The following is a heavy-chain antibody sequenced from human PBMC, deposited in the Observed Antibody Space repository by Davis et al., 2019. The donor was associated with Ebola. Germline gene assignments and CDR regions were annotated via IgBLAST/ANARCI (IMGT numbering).Heavy chain of an antibody. Sequence: SQTLSLTCAISGDSVSSHSAAWNWIRQSPSRGLEWLGRTYYRSKWFVDYAVSVKSRITINPDTSKNQFSLQLTSVTPEDTAVYYCARDPPYDQGYDYWGQGTLVTGSS. CDR2: TYYRSKWFV. CDR1: GDSVSSHSAA. CDR3: ARDPPYDQGYDY. D-gene: IGHD3-22*01. V-gene: IGHV6-1*01. J-gene: IGHJ4*02.